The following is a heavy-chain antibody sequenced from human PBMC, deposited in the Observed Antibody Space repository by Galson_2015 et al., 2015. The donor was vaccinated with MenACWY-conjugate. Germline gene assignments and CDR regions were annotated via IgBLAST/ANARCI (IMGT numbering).Heavy chain of an antibody. V-gene: IGHV3-43*01. CDR1: GFTFDYYT. CDR2: ISWDGGRT. J-gene: IGHJ3*01. Sequence: LCLACAASGFTFDYYTLHWVRQAPGQGRECLFLISWDGGRTDYADSVKGRFTITRENSKNTLYLQMNSLRTEDTALYYCSYVVFWVLGGFDVWGQGTTVTVSS. CDR3: SYVVFWVLGGFDV. D-gene: IGHD3-9*01.